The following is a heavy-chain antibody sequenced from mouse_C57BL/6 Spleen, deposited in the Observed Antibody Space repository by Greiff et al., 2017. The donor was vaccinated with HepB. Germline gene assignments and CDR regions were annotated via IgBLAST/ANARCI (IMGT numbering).Heavy chain of an antibody. D-gene: IGHD2-4*01. Sequence: QVQLQQPGAELVKPGASVKVSCKASGYTFTSYWMHWVKQRPGQGLEWIGRIHPSDSDTNYNQKFKGKATLTVDKSSSTAYMQLSSLTSEDSAVYYCAIESNDYDVAYWGQGTLVTVSA. V-gene: IGHV1-74*01. J-gene: IGHJ3*01. CDR3: AIESNDYDVAY. CDR2: IHPSDSDT. CDR1: GYTFTSYW.